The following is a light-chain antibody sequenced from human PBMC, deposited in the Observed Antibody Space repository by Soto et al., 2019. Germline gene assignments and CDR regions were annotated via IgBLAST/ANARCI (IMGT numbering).Light chain of an antibody. Sequence: EIVLTQSPGTLSLSPGERATLSCRASQSVSSSYLAWYQQKPGQAPRLLIYGASSRATGIPDRFSGSGSGTDFTRTISRLEPDDFAVYYCQQYGSSPRTFGLWTKVEIK. CDR1: QSVSSSY. V-gene: IGKV3-20*01. CDR2: GAS. CDR3: QQYGSSPRT. J-gene: IGKJ1*01.